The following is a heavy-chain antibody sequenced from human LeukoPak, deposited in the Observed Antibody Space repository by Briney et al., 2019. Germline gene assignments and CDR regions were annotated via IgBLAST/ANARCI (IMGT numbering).Heavy chain of an antibody. D-gene: IGHD5-18*01. J-gene: IGHJ4*02. CDR2: ISYDGSNK. CDR1: GFSFTNYA. CDR3: ARDPNDVDTAMVLTGGGDY. Sequence: PGGSLRLSCAASGFSFTNYAMSWVRQAPARGPEWVAVISYDGSNKYYADSVKGRFTISRDNSKNTLYLQMNSLRAEDTAVYYCARDPNDVDTAMVLTGGGDYWGQGTLVTVSS. V-gene: IGHV3-30*19.